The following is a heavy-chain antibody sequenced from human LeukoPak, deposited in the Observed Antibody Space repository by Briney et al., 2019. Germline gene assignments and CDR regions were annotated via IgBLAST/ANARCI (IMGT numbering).Heavy chain of an antibody. V-gene: IGHV3-23*01. CDR1: GFTFSSYA. CDR3: ASVDGIVGATTEY. CDR2: ISGSGGST. J-gene: IGHJ4*02. D-gene: IGHD1-26*01. Sequence: PGGSLRLSCAASGFTFSSYAMSWVRQAPGKGLEWVSAISGSGGSTYYADSVKGRFTISRDNAKNSLYLQMNSLRDEDTAVYYCASVDGIVGATTEYWGQGTLVTVSS.